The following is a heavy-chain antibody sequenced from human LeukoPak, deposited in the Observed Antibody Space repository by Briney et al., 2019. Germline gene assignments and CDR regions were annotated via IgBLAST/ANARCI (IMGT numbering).Heavy chain of an antibody. Sequence: SETLSLTCTVSGGAFSSHYWSWIRQPPGKGLEWIWYIYYSGSSNYNPSLKNRLIISVDTSKKQFSLKLMSVTAADTAGYYCASYDSSGYTFDYWGQGTLVTVSS. D-gene: IGHD3-22*01. CDR2: IYYSGSS. V-gene: IGHV4-59*11. J-gene: IGHJ4*02. CDR1: GGAFSSHY. CDR3: ASYDSSGYTFDY.